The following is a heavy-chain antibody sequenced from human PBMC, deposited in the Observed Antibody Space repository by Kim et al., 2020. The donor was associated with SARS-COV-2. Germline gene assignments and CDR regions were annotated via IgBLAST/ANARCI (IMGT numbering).Heavy chain of an antibody. J-gene: IGHJ4*02. CDR1: GFTFSSYA. V-gene: IGHV3-30*04. Sequence: GGSLRLSCAASGFTFSSYAMHWVRQAPGKGLEWVAVISYDGSNKYYADSVKGRFTISRDNSKNTLYLQMNSLRAEDTAVYYCARGRVVKDYGSGKRDFDYCGQRALVTVSS. D-gene: IGHD3-10*01. CDR3: ARGRVVKDYGSGKRDFDY. CDR2: ISYDGSNK.